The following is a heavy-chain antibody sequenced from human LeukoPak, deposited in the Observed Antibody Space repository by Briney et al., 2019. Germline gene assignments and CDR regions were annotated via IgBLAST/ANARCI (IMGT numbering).Heavy chain of an antibody. V-gene: IGHV1-18*01. J-gene: IGHJ4*02. CDR2: ISAHSGNT. CDR1: GYTFTSYG. Sequence: GASVTVSCRASGYTFTSYGITWVRQAPGQGLEWMGWISAHSGNTKYAQKFQGRVTMTTDTSTSTAYMELRSLRSDDTAVYYCARDAKWSSGSYYYGYWGQGTLVTVSS. CDR3: ARDAKWSSGSYYYGY. D-gene: IGHD3-10*01.